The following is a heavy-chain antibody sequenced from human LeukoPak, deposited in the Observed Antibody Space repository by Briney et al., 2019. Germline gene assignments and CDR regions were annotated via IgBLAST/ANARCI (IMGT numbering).Heavy chain of an antibody. CDR3: ARGRAAAGHGDDAFDI. CDR1: GGSISSSSYY. CDR2: IYYSGST. D-gene: IGHD6-13*01. J-gene: IGHJ3*02. Sequence: SETLSLTCTVSGGSISSSSYYWGWIRQPPGKGLEWIGSIYYSGSTYYNPSLKSRVTISVDTSKNQFSLKLSSVTAADTAVYYCARGRAAAGHGDDAFDIWGQGTMVTVSS. V-gene: IGHV4-39*07.